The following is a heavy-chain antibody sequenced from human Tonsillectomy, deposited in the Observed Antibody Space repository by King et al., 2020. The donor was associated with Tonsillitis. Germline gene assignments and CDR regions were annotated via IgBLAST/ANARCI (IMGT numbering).Heavy chain of an antibody. CDR2: ILTYNGNT. CDR1: GYNFTTYG. Sequence: QLVQSGGEVKKPGASLKVSCKPSGYNFTTYGVSWVRQAPGQGLEWMGWILTYNGNTNYAEKFQGRVTLTTDTSTNTAYMDLRSLRSDDTAVYFCASGLRGVAWWSQGPPVTISS. CDR3: ASGLRGVAW. V-gene: IGHV1-18*01. J-gene: IGHJ4*02. D-gene: IGHD2-21*02.